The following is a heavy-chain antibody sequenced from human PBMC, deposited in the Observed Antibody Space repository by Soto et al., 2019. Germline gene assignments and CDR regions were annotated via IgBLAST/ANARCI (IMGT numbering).Heavy chain of an antibody. D-gene: IGHD5-12*01. CDR2: ISVSGVDT. CDR1: GFTFSTYA. Sequence: GGSLRLSCAASGFTFSTYAMSGGRQAPGKGLEWVSAISVSGVDTYYADSVKGRFTISRDKSKNTLYLQMNSLRAEDTAVYYCAKEGRRYSGYELDYWGQGTLVTVSS. CDR3: AKEGRRYSGYELDY. J-gene: IGHJ4*02. V-gene: IGHV3-23*01.